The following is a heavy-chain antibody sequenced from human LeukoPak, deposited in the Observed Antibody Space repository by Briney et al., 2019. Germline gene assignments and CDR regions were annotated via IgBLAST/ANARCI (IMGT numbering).Heavy chain of an antibody. V-gene: IGHV3-21*01. CDR1: GFTFSSYS. Sequence: GSLRLSCAASGFTFSSYSMNWVRQAPGKGLEWVSSISSSSSYIYYADSVKGRFTISRDNAKNSLYLQMNSLRAEDTAVYYCARPLTGTSGNAFDIWGQGTMVTVSS. J-gene: IGHJ3*02. CDR3: ARPLTGTSGNAFDI. CDR2: ISSSSSYI. D-gene: IGHD1-7*01.